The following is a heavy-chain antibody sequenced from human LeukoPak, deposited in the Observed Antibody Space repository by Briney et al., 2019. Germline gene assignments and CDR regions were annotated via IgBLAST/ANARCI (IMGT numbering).Heavy chain of an antibody. CDR3: ASGRSRDIVLMVYAALDY. J-gene: IGHJ4*02. V-gene: IGHV1-69*05. D-gene: IGHD2-8*01. Sequence: SVKVSCKASGGTFSSYANSWVRQAPGQGLEWMGGIIPIFGTANYAQKFQGRVTITTDESTSTAYMELSSLRSEDTAVYYCASGRSRDIVLMVYAALDYWGQGTLVTVSS. CDR1: GGTFSSYA. CDR2: IIPIFGTA.